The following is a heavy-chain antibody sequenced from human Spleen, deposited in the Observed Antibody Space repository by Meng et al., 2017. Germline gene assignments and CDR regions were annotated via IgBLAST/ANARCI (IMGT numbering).Heavy chain of an antibody. CDR1: GFTFSSYG. Sequence: GESLKISCAASGFTFSSYGMHWVRQAPGKGLEWVVVIWYDGSNKYYADSVKGRFTISRDNSKNTLYLQMNSLRAEDTAVYYCARCIAAAGPGTKYYYYYGMDVWGQGTTVTVSS. CDR3: ARCIAAAGPGTKYYYYYGMDV. D-gene: IGHD6-13*01. J-gene: IGHJ6*02. CDR2: IWYDGSNK. V-gene: IGHV3-33*01.